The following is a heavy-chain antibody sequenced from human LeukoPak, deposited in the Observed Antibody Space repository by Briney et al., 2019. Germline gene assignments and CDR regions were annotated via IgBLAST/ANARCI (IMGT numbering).Heavy chain of an antibody. V-gene: IGHV4-34*01. CDR1: GGSFSGYY. Sequence: PSETLSLTCAVYGGSFSGYYWSWIRQPPGKGLEWIGEINHSGSTNYNPSLKSRVTISVDTSKNQFSLKLSSVTAADTAVYYCARVLHIRRHWFGPWGQGTLVTVSS. D-gene: IGHD2-15*01. CDR2: INHSGST. J-gene: IGHJ5*02. CDR3: ARVLHIRRHWFGP.